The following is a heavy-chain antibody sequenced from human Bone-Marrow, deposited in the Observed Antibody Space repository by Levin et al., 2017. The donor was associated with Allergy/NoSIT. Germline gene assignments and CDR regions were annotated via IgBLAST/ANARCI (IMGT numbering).Heavy chain of an antibody. V-gene: IGHV4-59*08. CDR1: GASISDYY. D-gene: IGHD6-13*01. J-gene: IGHJ5*02. CDR3: VGRIAAAGNWFDP. CDR2: IHSSGGS. Sequence: KAGGSLRLSCTVSGASISDYYWSWIRQPPGKGLEWFGYIHSSGGSIYNPSLTSRVTISVDASKNQFSLKLKSVTAADTAVYYCVGRIAAAGNWFDPWGQGTLVTVSS.